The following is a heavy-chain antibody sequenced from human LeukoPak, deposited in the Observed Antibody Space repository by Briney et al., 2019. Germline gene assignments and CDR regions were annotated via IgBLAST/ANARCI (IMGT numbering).Heavy chain of an antibody. Sequence: PSETLSLTCTVSGGSISSYYWSWIRQPAGKGLEWIGRIYTSGSTNYNPSLKSRVTMSVDTSKSQFSLKLSSVTAADTAVYYCARASRIAVAGDYYYYMDVWGKGTTVTVS. D-gene: IGHD6-19*01. J-gene: IGHJ6*03. V-gene: IGHV4-4*07. CDR2: IYTSGST. CDR1: GGSISSYY. CDR3: ARASRIAVAGDYYYYMDV.